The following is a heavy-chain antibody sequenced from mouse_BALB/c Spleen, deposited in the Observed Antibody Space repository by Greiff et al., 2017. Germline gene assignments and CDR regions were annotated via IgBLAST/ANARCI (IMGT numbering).Heavy chain of an antibody. J-gene: IGHJ4*01. Sequence: EVQLVESGGGLVQPGGSRKLSCAASGFTFSSFGMHWVRQAPVKGLEWVAYISSGSSTIYYADTVQGRFTISRDNPKNTLFLQMTSLRSEDTAMYYCARGVRRDAMDYWGQGTSVTVSS. CDR3: ARGVRRDAMDY. D-gene: IGHD2-14*01. V-gene: IGHV5-17*02. CDR1: GFTFSSFG. CDR2: ISSGSSTI.